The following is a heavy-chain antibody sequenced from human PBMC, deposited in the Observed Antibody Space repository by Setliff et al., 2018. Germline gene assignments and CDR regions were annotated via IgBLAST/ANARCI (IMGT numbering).Heavy chain of an antibody. Sequence: SETLSLTCTVSGGSVGNSYYYWNWIRQPAGKGLEWIGYMYYSGDTNYNPSLKSRVTISVDTSKNQFSLELRSVTAADTAVYYCARLPPLHTPMALTFDYWGQGILVTVS. V-gene: IGHV4-61*10. CDR1: GGSVGNSYYY. D-gene: IGHD5-18*01. J-gene: IGHJ4*02. CDR2: MYYSGDT. CDR3: ARLPPLHTPMALTFDY.